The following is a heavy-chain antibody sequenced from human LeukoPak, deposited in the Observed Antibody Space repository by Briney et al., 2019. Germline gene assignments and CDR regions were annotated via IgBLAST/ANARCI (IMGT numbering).Heavy chain of an antibody. J-gene: IGHJ4*02. CDR3: ATELIRHNGNGGDY. CDR1: GFTFSTYG. Sequence: PGRSLRLSCAASGFTFSTYGMHWVRQAPGKGLEWVAVILYDGNNKNYADSVKGRFTISRDNSKNTLYLQMSSLRAEDTAVYYCATELIRHNGNGGDYWGPGTQVTVSS. V-gene: IGHV3-30*03. D-gene: IGHD1-20*01. CDR2: ILYDGNNK.